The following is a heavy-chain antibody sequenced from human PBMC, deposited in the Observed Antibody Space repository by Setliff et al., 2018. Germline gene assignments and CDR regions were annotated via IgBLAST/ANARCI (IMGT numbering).Heavy chain of an antibody. Sequence: SETLSLTCAVSGYSISSGYYWGWIRQAPGEGLEWIASIYHSGSTYYNPSLKSRVTISVDTSKNQFPLKLSSVTASDTAVYYCARQLCSSGYCYATTFDYWGQGTLVTVSS. D-gene: IGHD3-22*01. CDR3: ARQLCSSGYCYATTFDY. CDR1: GYSISSGYY. J-gene: IGHJ4*02. CDR2: IYHSGST. V-gene: IGHV4-38-2*01.